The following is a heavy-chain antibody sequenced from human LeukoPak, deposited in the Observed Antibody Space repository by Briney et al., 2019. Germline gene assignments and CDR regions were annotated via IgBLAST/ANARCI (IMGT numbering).Heavy chain of an antibody. CDR1: GGSISSSSYY. Sequence: SETLSLTCTVSGGSISSSSYYWGWIRQPPGKGLEWIGSIYYRGSTYYNPSLKSRVTISVDTSKNQFSLKLSSVTAADTAVYYCATASPYYDILTGYSNYFDYWGQGTLVTVSS. CDR3: ATASPYYDILTGYSNYFDY. CDR2: IYYRGST. V-gene: IGHV4-39*01. D-gene: IGHD3-9*01. J-gene: IGHJ4*02.